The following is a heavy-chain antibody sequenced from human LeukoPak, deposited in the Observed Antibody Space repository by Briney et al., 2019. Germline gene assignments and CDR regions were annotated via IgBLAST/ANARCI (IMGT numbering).Heavy chain of an antibody. J-gene: IGHJ6*03. CDR1: GGSISSGSYY. Sequence: SETLSLTCTVSGGSISSGSYYWRWIRQPAGKGLEWIGRIYTSGSTNYNPSLKSRVTISVDTSKNQFSLKLSSVTAADTAVYYCARARTAVVPAAPLYYYYYMDVWGKGTTVTVSS. D-gene: IGHD2-2*01. CDR2: IYTSGST. V-gene: IGHV4-61*02. CDR3: ARARTAVVPAAPLYYYYYMDV.